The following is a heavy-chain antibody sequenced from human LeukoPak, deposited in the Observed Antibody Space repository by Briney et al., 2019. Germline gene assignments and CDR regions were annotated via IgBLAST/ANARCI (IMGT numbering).Heavy chain of an antibody. CDR1: GFTFSSYN. D-gene: IGHD4-17*01. V-gene: IGHV3-48*01. CDR3: ATDYGDYVEEGEETPFFAGY. CDR2: ISGSSSTI. Sequence: GGSLRLSCTASGFTFSSYNMNWVRQAPGKGLEWVSYISGSSSTIYYADFVKGRFTISRDSAKNSLYLQMNSLRAEDTAVYYCATDYGDYVEEGEETPFFAGYWGQGTLVTVSS. J-gene: IGHJ4*02.